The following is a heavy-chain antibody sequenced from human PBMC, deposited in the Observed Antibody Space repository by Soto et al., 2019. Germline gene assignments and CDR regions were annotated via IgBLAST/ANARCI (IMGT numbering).Heavy chain of an antibody. V-gene: IGHV3-21*01. CDR2: ISSSSSYI. CDR1: GFTFSSYS. CDR3: ASGQLLLPHDAFDI. Sequence: GGSLRLSCAASGFTFSSYSMNWVRQAPGKGLEWVSSISSSSSYIYYADSVKGRFTISRDNAKNSLYLQMNSLRAEDTAVYYCASGQLLLPHDAFDIWGQGTMVTVSS. J-gene: IGHJ3*02. D-gene: IGHD2-15*01.